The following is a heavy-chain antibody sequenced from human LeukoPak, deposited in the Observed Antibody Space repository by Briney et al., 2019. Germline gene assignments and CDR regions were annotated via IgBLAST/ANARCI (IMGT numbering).Heavy chain of an antibody. CDR1: GGSISSSSYY. D-gene: IGHD3-10*01. Sequence: PSETLSLTCTVSGGSISSSSYYWGWIRQPPGKGLEWIGSIYYSGSTYYNPSLKSRVTISVDTSKNQFSLKLSSATAADTAVYYCARAEFTVVRGVIVESWGQGTLVTVSS. CDR2: IYYSGST. CDR3: ARAEFTVVRGVIVES. V-gene: IGHV4-39*07. J-gene: IGHJ4*02.